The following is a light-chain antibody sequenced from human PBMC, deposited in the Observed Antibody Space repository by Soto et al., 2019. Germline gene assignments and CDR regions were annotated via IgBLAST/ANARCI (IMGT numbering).Light chain of an antibody. CDR2: KAS. Sequence: DIQMTQSPSTLSGSVGDRVTITCRASQTISSWLAWYHQKPGKAPKLLIYKASTLKSGVPSRFRGSGSGTEFTLTISSLQPDDFATYYCQHYNSYSEAFGQGTKVELK. V-gene: IGKV1-5*03. CDR3: QHYNSYSEA. CDR1: QTISSW. J-gene: IGKJ1*01.